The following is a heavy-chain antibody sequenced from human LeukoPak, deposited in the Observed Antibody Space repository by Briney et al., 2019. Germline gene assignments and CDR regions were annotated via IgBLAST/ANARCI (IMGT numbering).Heavy chain of an antibody. CDR1: GGSISSGSYY. CDR2: IYTSGST. V-gene: IGHV4-61*02. Sequence: SETLSLTCTVSGGSISSGSYYWSWIRQPAGKGLEWIGRIYTSGSTNYNPSLKSRVTMSVDTSKNQFSLKLSSVTAADTTLYYCARLKKGFTFDYGGQVTLVTVSS. J-gene: IGHJ4*02. CDR3: ARLKKGFTFDY.